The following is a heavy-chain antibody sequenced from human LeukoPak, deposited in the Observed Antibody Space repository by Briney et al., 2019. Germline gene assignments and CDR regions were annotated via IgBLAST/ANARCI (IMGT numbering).Heavy chain of an antibody. CDR2: IYYSGST. CDR1: GGSISSGDYY. Sequence: PSQTLSLTCTVSGGSISSGDYYWSWIRQPPGKGLAWIGYIYYSGSTYYNPSLKSRVTISVDTSKNQFSLKLSSVTAADTAVYYCARNPITMVRGVILAFGMDVWGQGTTVTVSS. D-gene: IGHD3-10*01. J-gene: IGHJ6*02. V-gene: IGHV4-30-4*01. CDR3: ARNPITMVRGVILAFGMDV.